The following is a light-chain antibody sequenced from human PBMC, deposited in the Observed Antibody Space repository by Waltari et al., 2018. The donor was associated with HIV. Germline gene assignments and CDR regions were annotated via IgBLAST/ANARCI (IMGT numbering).Light chain of an antibody. CDR2: QDV. CDR1: KLGDTY. CDR3: QAWASDTAV. V-gene: IGLV3-1*01. J-gene: IGLJ2*01. Sequence: SYDLTQPPSVSVSPGQTAAIPCSGRKLGDTYTSWYQRKSGQAPVLLIYQDVRRPSGISGGCSGSSSGDTATLAIYGAQAGDEADYFCQAWASDTAVFGGGTTLTVL.